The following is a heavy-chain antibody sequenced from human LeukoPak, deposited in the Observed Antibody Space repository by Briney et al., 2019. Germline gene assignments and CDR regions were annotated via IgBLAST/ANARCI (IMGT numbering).Heavy chain of an antibody. CDR3: ARQITSHGTRGWDVIDY. J-gene: IGHJ4*02. CDR2: IYYSGST. Sequence: KPSETLSLTCTVSGGSVSSGSYYWSWIRQPPGKGLEWVGSIYYSGSTYYNPSLKSRVTISVNTSKNQFSLTLSSVTAADTAVYYCARQITSHGTRGWDVIDYWGQGTLVTVSS. V-gene: IGHV4-39*01. D-gene: IGHD3-10*01. CDR1: GGSVSSGSYY.